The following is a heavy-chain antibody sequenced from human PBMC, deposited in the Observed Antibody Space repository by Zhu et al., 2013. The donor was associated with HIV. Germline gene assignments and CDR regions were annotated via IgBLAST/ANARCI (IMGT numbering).Heavy chain of an antibody. CDR1: GYTFTSYG. J-gene: IGHJ6*02. D-gene: IGHD3-3*01. Sequence: QVQLVQSGAEVKKPGASVKVSCKASGYTFTSYGISWVRQAPGQGLEWMGWISAYNGNTNYAQKLQGRVTMTTDTSTSTAYMELRSLRSDDTAVYYCAAGDAGFWSGYSYYYGMDVWGQGTTVTVSS. CDR3: AAGDAGFWSGYSYYYGMDV. CDR2: ISAYNGNT. V-gene: IGHV1-18*01.